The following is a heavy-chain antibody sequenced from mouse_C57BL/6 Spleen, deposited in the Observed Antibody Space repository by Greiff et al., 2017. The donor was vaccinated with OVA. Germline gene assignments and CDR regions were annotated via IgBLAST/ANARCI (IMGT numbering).Heavy chain of an antibody. CDR3: SYGNYHYYAMDY. D-gene: IGHD2-1*01. CDR1: GYTFTSYW. Sequence: QVQLQQPGAELVKPGASVKLSCKASGYTFTSYWMHWVKQRPGQGLEWIGMIHPNRGSTNYNEKFKSKATLTVDKSSSTAYMQLSSLTSEDSAVYYCSYGNYHYYAMDYWGQGTSVTVSS. CDR2: IHPNRGST. J-gene: IGHJ4*01. V-gene: IGHV1-64*01.